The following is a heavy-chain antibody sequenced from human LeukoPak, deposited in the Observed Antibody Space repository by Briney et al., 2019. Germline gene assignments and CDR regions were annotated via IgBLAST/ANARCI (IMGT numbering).Heavy chain of an antibody. Sequence: ASVKVSCKASGYTFTGYYMHWVRRAPRQGLEWMGWINRNSGGTNYAQKFQGWVTMTRDTSISTAYMELSRLRSDDTAVYYCARAAGDYLTPYYYGMDVWGQGTTVTVSS. CDR2: INRNSGGT. J-gene: IGHJ6*02. D-gene: IGHD4-17*01. CDR1: GYTFTGYY. V-gene: IGHV1-2*04. CDR3: ARAAGDYLTPYYYGMDV.